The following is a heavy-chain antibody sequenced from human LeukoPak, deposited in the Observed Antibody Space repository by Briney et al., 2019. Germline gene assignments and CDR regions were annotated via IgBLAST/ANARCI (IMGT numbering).Heavy chain of an antibody. J-gene: IGHJ6*03. Sequence: GGSLRLSCAASGFIYSTYWMTWVRQAPGKGLEWVANISEDGNRKHYVDSAKGRFTISRDNSKNTLYLQMNSLRAEDTAVYYCARGGYSHGRYYYYMDVWGIGTAVTVSS. CDR2: ISEDGNRK. V-gene: IGHV3-7*01. CDR3: ARGGYSHGRYYYYMDV. D-gene: IGHD5-18*01. CDR1: GFIYSTYW.